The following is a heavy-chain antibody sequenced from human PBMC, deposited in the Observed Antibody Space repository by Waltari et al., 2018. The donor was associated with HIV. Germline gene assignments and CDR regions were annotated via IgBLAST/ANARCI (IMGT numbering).Heavy chain of an antibody. D-gene: IGHD3-3*01. V-gene: IGHV3-23*01. J-gene: IGHJ3*02. CDR2: IRGSGGST. CDR3: AKGSPDDFWTPDAFDI. CDR1: GFTFSSYA. Sequence: EVQLLESGGGLVQPGGSLRLSCAASGFTFSSYAMSWVRQASGKGLEWVSAIRGSGGSTYYADSVKGRFTISRDNSKNTLYLQMNSLRAEDTAVYYCAKGSPDDFWTPDAFDIWGQGTMVTVSS.